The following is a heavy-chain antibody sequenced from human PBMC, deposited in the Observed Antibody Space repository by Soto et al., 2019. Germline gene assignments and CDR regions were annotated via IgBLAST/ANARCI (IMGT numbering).Heavy chain of an antibody. CDR3: ARSVFP. Sequence: SETLSLTCAVSGGSISSSNWWSWIRQPPGKGLEWIGYIYYSGSTYYNPSLKSRVTISVDTSKNQFSLKLSSVTAADTAVYYCARSVFPWGQGTLVTVSS. J-gene: IGHJ5*02. CDR1: GGSISSSNW. V-gene: IGHV4-31*11. CDR2: IYYSGST.